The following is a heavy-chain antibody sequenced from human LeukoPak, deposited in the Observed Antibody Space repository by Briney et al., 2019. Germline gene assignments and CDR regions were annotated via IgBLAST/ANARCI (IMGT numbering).Heavy chain of an antibody. CDR1: GYTFTSYG. J-gene: IGHJ4*02. CDR2: ISAYNGNT. CDR3: ARESGSYSSPSVDY. D-gene: IGHD1-26*01. V-gene: IGHV1-18*01. Sequence: ASVTVSFTSSGYTFTSYGTSWVRHAPGQGLEWMGWISAYNGNTNYAQKLQGRVTMTTDTSTSTAYMELRRLRSDDTAVYDCARESGSYSSPSVDYWGQGTLVTVSS.